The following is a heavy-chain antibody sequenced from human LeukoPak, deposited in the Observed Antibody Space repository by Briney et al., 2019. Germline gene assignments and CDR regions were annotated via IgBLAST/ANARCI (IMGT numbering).Heavy chain of an antibody. CDR2: IYYSGST. J-gene: IGHJ4*02. CDR1: GGSISGYY. CDR3: ARANPLSETYYFDY. V-gene: IGHV4-59*01. Sequence: KPSETLSLTCTVSGGSISGYYWTWIRQPPGKGLEWIGYIYYSGSTNYNPSLKSRVTISIDTSKNQFSLKLSSVTAADTAVYYCARANPLSETYYFDYWGQGTLSPSPQ.